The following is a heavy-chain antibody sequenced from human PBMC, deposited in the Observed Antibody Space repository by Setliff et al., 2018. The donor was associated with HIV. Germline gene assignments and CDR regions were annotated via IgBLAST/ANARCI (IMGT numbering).Heavy chain of an antibody. CDR1: GASIGSSGDY. V-gene: IGHV4-39*01. CDR3: GRHRPFTAFDV. J-gene: IGHJ3*01. Sequence: SETLSLTCTVSGASIGSSGDYWGWIRQPPGKGLEWVGSIVTHFKPSLESRVTISLDASKNQISVKFSSVTASDTAIYYCGRHRPFTAFDVWGQGTMVTVSS. CDR2: IVT.